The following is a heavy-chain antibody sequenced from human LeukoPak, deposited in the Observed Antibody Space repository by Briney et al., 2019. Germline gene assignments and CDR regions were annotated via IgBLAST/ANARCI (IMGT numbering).Heavy chain of an antibody. V-gene: IGHV1-8*03. CDR2: MNPNSGNT. Sequence: ASVKVSCKASGGTFTSYDINWVRQATGQGLEWMGWMNPNSGNTGYAQKFQGRVTITRNTSISTAYMELSSLRSEDTAVYYCARGLLSYSSSWSYAFDIWGQGTMVTVSS. D-gene: IGHD6-13*01. CDR1: GGTFTSYD. J-gene: IGHJ3*02. CDR3: ARGLLSYSSSWSYAFDI.